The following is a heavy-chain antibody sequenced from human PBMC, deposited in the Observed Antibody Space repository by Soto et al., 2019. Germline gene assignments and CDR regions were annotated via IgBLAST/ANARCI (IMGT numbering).Heavy chain of an antibody. V-gene: IGHV1-2*04. D-gene: IGHD6-19*01. CDR2: INPNSGGT. J-gene: IGHJ1*01. Sequence: ASVKVSCKASGYTFTGYYMHWVRQAPGQGLEWMGWINPNSGGTNYAQKFQGWVTMTRDTSISTAYMELSRLRSDDTAVYYCARASPVAGPLDAEYFQRGGQGTLVTAS. CDR3: ARASPVAGPLDAEYFQR. CDR1: GYTFTGYY.